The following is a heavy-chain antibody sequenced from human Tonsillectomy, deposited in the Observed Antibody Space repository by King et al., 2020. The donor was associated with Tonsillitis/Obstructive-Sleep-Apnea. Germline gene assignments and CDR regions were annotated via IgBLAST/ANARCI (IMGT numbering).Heavy chain of an antibody. CDR2: TRNKAHSYTT. V-gene: IGHV3-72*01. CDR1: GFTFSDHY. CDR3: ARIRTSSPVYNLDY. Sequence: VQLVESGGGLVQPGGTLRLSCAASGFTFSDHYMDWVRQAPGKGLEWVGRTRNKAHSYTTEYDPSVKGRFTISRDDSENPLYLQMNSLKTEDTAVYYCARIRTSSPVYNLDYWGQGTLVTVSS. J-gene: IGHJ4*02. D-gene: IGHD1-14*01.